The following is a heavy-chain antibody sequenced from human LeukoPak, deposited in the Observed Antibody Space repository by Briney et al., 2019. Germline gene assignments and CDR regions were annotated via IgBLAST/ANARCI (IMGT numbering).Heavy chain of an antibody. CDR3: ARHVWGVINWFDP. V-gene: IGHV1-2*02. CDR1: GYTFTGYY. CDR2: INPNSGGT. Sequence: ASVKVSCKASGYTFTGYYMHWVRQAPGQGLEWMGWINPNSGGTNYAQKFQGRVTMTRDTSISTAYMELSRQRSDDTAVYYCARHVWGVINWFDPWGQGTLVTVSS. J-gene: IGHJ5*02. D-gene: IGHD3-16*01.